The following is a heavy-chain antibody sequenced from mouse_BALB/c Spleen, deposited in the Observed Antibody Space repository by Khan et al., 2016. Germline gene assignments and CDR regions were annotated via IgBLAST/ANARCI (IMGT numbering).Heavy chain of an antibody. Sequence: EVELVESGGDLVKPGGSLQLSCAATGFTFSSDGMSCVRQNPDKRLARVATISSGGSYTYYPDSVRGRFTISRENAKNTLYLQMNSLKSEDTAMYYCARRGEGYYA. CDR1: GFTFSSDG. CDR2: ISSGGSYT. CDR3: ARRGEGYYA. V-gene: IGHV5-6*02. J-gene: IGHJ4*01.